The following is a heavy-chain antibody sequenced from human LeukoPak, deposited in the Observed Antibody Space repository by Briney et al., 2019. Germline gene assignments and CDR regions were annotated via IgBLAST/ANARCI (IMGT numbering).Heavy chain of an antibody. CDR2: INPNSGGT. CDR1: GYTFTDYY. D-gene: IGHD3-9*01. V-gene: IGHV1-2*02. Sequence: ASVKVSCKASGYTFTDYYMHWVRQAPGQGLEWMGWINPNSGGTNYAQKFQGRVTMTRDTSISTAYMELSRLRSDDTAVYYCAMGDYDILTGYYSFDYWGQGTLVTVSS. CDR3: AMGDYDILTGYYSFDY. J-gene: IGHJ4*02.